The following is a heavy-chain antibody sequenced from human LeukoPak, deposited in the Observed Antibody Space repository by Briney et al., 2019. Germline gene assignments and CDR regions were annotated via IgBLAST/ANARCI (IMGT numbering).Heavy chain of an antibody. CDR1: GYSISSGYY. J-gene: IGHJ4*02. D-gene: IGHD5-24*01. V-gene: IGHV4-38-2*02. CDR3: ARETYNSLDY. Sequence: SETLSLTCAVSGYSISSGYYWGWIRQPPGMGLEWIGNIYHSGSTYYNPSLKGRVTISVDTSKNQFSLKLSSVTAADTAVYYCARETYNSLDYWGQGTLVTVSS. CDR2: IYHSGST.